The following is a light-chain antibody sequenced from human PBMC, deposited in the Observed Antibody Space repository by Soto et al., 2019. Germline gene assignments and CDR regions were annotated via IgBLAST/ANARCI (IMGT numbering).Light chain of an antibody. CDR1: SSDVGGYNY. Sequence: QSVLTQPASVSGSPGQSITISCTGTSSDVGGYNYVSWYQQHPGKAPKLMIYDVSNRPSGVSNRFSGSKSGNTASLTISGLKAEDQDDYYCRSYTTSGSLVFGGGTKLTVL. CDR2: DVS. J-gene: IGLJ2*01. CDR3: RSYTTSGSLV. V-gene: IGLV2-14*01.